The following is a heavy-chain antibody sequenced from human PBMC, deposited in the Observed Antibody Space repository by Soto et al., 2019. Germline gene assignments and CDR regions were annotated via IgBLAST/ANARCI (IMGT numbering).Heavy chain of an antibody. CDR3: ASEDCSGGRCYYYGMDV. V-gene: IGHV3-33*01. CDR1: GFTFSSYG. Sequence: QVQLVESGGGVVQPGRSLRLSCAASGFTFSSYGMHWVRQAPDKGLEWVAVIWYDGSNKYYADSVKGRFTISRDNSKNTLYLKMNSLRAEDTAVYYCASEDCSGGRCYYYGMDVWGQGTTVTVSS. CDR2: IWYDGSNK. J-gene: IGHJ6*02. D-gene: IGHD2-15*01.